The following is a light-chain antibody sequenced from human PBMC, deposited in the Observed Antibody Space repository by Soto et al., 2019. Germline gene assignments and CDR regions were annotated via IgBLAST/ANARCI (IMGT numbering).Light chain of an antibody. CDR3: CSYAGSSIYYV. J-gene: IGLJ1*01. CDR2: EVS. Sequence: QSALTQPASVSGSPGQSITISCTGTSSDVGGYNLVSWYQQPPGKAPKLMIYEVSKRPSGVSNRFSGSKSGNTASLTISGLQAEDEADYYCCSYAGSSIYYVFGTGTKVTVL. V-gene: IGLV2-23*02. CDR1: SSDVGGYNL.